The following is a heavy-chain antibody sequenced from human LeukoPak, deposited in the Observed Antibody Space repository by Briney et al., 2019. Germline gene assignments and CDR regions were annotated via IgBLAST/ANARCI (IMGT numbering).Heavy chain of an antibody. CDR1: GGTFSSYA. CDR3: ATPAAYCGGDCYAYFDY. D-gene: IGHD2-21*02. J-gene: IGHJ4*02. V-gene: IGHV1-69*05. Sequence: SVKVSCKASGGTFSSYAISWVRQAPGQGLEWMGRIIPIFGTANYPQKFQGRVTITTDESTSTAYMELSSLRSEDTAVYYCATPAAYCGGDCYAYFDYWGQGTLVTVSS. CDR2: IIPIFGTA.